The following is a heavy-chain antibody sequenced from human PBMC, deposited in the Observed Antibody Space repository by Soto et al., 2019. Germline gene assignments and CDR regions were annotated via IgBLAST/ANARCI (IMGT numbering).Heavy chain of an antibody. CDR2: VYFSGST. CDR3: ARISVDTYMIYWTDP. J-gene: IGHJ5*02. CDR1: GDSVSSGCYY. V-gene: IGHV4-61*01. Sequence: PXATLALAFSVSGDSVSSGCYYWSWIRQPPGKGLEWIGHVYFSGSTNYIPCLKSRLTMSVDTAKNQFSLKLNSVTAADTAVYYCARISVDTYMIYWTDPWGQGTPVTVSS. D-gene: IGHD3-16*01.